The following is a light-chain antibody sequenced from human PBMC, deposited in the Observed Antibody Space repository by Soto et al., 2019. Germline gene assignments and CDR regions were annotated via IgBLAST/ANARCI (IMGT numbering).Light chain of an antibody. Sequence: DIQMTQSPSTLSASVGDRVTITCRASQTINGWLAWYQQKPGRAPKVVIYDASNFESGVPSRFSGSRSATEFTLTISSLQPDDSATYYCQQYNSYPWTFGQGTKVEIK. CDR3: QQYNSYPWT. CDR1: QTINGW. V-gene: IGKV1-5*01. J-gene: IGKJ1*01. CDR2: DAS.